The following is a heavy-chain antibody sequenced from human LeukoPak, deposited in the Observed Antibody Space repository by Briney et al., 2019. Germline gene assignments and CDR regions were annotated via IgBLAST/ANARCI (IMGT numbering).Heavy chain of an antibody. CDR1: GGSVSSTSSY. D-gene: IGHD6-13*01. V-gene: IGHV4-61*01. J-gene: IGHJ4*02. CDR2: ISYSVHS. Sequence: PSETLSLTCTVSGGSVSSTSSYWSWIRQPPGKGLEWVGYISYSVHSDSNPSLQSRVTISIDTSKYQFSLSPYSVTAAHTAVHYCATGTAAGTGPDSWGQGTLVTVSS. CDR3: ATGTAAGTGPDS.